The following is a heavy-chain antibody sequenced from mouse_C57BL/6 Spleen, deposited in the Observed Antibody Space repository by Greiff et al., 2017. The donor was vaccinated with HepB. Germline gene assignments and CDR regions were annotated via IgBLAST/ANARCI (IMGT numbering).Heavy chain of an antibody. Sequence: QVQLQQPGAELVRPGTSVKLSCKASGYTFTSYWMHWVKQRPGQGLEWIGVIDPSDSYTNYNQKFKGKATLTVDTSSSTAYMQLSSLTSEDSAVYYCARKGLRGSSDYYAMDYWGQGTSVTVSS. J-gene: IGHJ4*01. CDR1: GYTFTSYW. V-gene: IGHV1-59*01. CDR2: IDPSDSYT. CDR3: ARKGLRGSSDYYAMDY. D-gene: IGHD1-1*01.